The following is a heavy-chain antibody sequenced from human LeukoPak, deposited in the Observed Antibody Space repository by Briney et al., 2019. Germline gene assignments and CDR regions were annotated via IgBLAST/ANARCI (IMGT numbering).Heavy chain of an antibody. J-gene: IGHJ6*02. CDR1: GFTVSSNY. CDR2: IYRGGAT. Sequence: GGSLRLSCAASGFTVSSNYMSWVRQAPGKGLEWVSVIYRGGATYYADSVKDRFTISRDISKNTLFLQMNSLRAEDTAVYYCARDPGSSSWYGPYYYYGMDVWVQGTTVTVSS. V-gene: IGHV3-66*01. CDR3: ARDPGSSSWYGPYYYYGMDV. D-gene: IGHD6-13*01.